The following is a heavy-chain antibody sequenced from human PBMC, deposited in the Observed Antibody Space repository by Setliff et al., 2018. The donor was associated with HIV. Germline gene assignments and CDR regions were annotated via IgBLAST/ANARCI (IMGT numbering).Heavy chain of an antibody. CDR3: ARDPGMIAARFTIDTFDI. CDR1: GYTFTSYG. D-gene: IGHD6-6*01. CDR2: ISAYNGNT. Sequence: GASVKVSCKASGYTFTSYGISWVRQAPGQGLEWMGWISAYNGNTNYAQKLQGRVTMTTDTSSSTAYLDLRSLRSDDTAVYYCARDPGMIAARFTIDTFDIWGQGTMVTVSS. V-gene: IGHV1-18*01. J-gene: IGHJ3*02.